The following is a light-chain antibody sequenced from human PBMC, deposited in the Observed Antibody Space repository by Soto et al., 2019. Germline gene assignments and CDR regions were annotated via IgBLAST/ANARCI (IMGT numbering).Light chain of an antibody. CDR2: GAS. CDR1: QSVSSSY. Sequence: EIVFTQATGTLSLSPGDKATLSCRASQSVSSSYLSWYQQTPGPAPRLIIYGASSRATGIPDWISGSGSGTDFTLIISSLEPEDFAVYYCQQRSNRPSFGGGTKVDIK. V-gene: IGKV3D-20*02. CDR3: QQRSNRPS. J-gene: IGKJ4*01.